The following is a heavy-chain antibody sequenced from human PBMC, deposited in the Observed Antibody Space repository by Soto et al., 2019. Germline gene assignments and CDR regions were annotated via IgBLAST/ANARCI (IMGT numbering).Heavy chain of an antibody. Sequence: GGSLRLSCTASEFTFTRHAMTWVRQAPRRGLEWVSVISASGGIIYYADSVKGRFTISRDNSKNTLYLQMSGLRVGDTAIYYSGKDQEISDWPRGWFDSWGQGTLVTVSS. D-gene: IGHD6-19*01. V-gene: IGHV3-23*01. CDR3: GKDQEISDWPRGWFDS. CDR1: EFTFTRHA. CDR2: ISASGGII. J-gene: IGHJ5*01.